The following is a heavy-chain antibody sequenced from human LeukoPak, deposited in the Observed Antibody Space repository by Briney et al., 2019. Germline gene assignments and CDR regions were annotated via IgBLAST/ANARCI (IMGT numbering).Heavy chain of an antibody. Sequence: SETLSLTCTVSGYSISSGYYWGWIRQPPGKGLEWTGSIDHSGSTYYNPSLKSRITISVDTSKNQFSLKLSSVTAADTAVYYCARRWSSFRGWFDPWGQGTLVTVSS. J-gene: IGHJ5*02. D-gene: IGHD2-15*01. CDR3: ARRWSSFRGWFDP. CDR1: GYSISSGYY. CDR2: IDHSGST. V-gene: IGHV4-38-2*02.